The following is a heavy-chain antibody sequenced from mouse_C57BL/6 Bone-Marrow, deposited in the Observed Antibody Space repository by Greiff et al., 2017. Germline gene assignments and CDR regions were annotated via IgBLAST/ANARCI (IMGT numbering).Heavy chain of an antibody. CDR3: ARDYGSLFAY. CDR2: IDPSDSYT. Sequence: VQLQQPGAELVMPGASVKLSCKASGYTFTSYWMHWVKQRPGQGLEWIGEIDPSDSYTNYNQKFKGKSTLTVNKSSSTAYMQLSSLTSEDSAVYYCARDYGSLFAYWGQGTLVTVSA. CDR1: GYTFTSYW. V-gene: IGHV1-69*01. J-gene: IGHJ3*01. D-gene: IGHD1-1*01.